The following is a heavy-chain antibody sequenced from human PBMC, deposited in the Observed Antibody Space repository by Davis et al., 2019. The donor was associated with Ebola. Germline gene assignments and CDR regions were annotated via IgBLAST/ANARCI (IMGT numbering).Heavy chain of an antibody. Sequence: LKISCAASGFTFSSYSMNWVRQAPGKGLEWVSSISSSSSYIYYADSVKGRFTISRDNAKNSLYLQMNSLRAEDTAVYYCARAIAYYYYGMDVWGQGTTVTVSS. V-gene: IGHV3-21*01. CDR3: ARAIAYYYYGMDV. CDR2: ISSSSSYI. J-gene: IGHJ6*02. CDR1: GFTFSSYS.